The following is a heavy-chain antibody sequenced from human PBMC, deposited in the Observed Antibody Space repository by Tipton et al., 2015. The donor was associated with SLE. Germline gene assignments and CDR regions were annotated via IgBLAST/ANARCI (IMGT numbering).Heavy chain of an antibody. J-gene: IGHJ4*02. Sequence: TLSLTCAVYGGSFSGYYWSWIRQPPGKGLEWIGEINHSGSTNYNPSLKSRVTISVDTSKNQFSLKLSSVTAADTAVYYCARRLEDYDSSGYYPPFDYWGQGTLVTVSS. V-gene: IGHV4-34*01. CDR3: ARRLEDYDSSGYYPPFDY. D-gene: IGHD3-22*01. CDR2: INHSGST. CDR1: GGSFSGYY.